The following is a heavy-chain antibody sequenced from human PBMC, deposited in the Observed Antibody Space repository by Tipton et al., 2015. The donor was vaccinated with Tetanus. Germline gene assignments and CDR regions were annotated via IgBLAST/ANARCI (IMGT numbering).Heavy chain of an antibody. Sequence: TLSLTCSVSGGSIKIENYYWSWIRLSPGKGLEWIGYIYYSGTSYYNPSLRSRLSISVDTPKNPFSLNLRAVTAADTAVYYCARTTSTVTTRYFDYRGQGALVTVSS. CDR2: IYYSGTS. V-gene: IGHV4-30-4*01. CDR1: GGSIKIENYY. J-gene: IGHJ4*02. D-gene: IGHD4-11*01. CDR3: ARTTSTVTTRYFDY.